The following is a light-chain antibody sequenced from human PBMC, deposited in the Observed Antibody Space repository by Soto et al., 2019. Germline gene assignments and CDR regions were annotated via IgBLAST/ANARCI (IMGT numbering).Light chain of an antibody. V-gene: IGKV3-20*01. Sequence: DIVLTQSPGTLSLSPGDRATLSCRASQTVSSSYLGWYQQKPGQAPRLLIYGASSRATGTPDRFSGSGSGTDFTLTISRLEPEDFAVYYCQQYGSSPWTFGQGTKVEIK. J-gene: IGKJ1*01. CDR3: QQYGSSPWT. CDR2: GAS. CDR1: QTVSSSY.